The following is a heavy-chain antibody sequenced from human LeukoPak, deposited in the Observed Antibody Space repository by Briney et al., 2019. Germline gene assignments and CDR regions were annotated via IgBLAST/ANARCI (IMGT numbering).Heavy chain of an antibody. J-gene: IGHJ4*02. Sequence: PGRSLRLSCASSGFTFSSYAMHWVRQAPGKGLEWVAVISYDGSNKYYADSVKGRFTISRDNSKNTLYLQMNSLRAEDTAVYYCARDPYGDLPFDYWGQGTLVTVSS. D-gene: IGHD4-17*01. V-gene: IGHV3-30-3*01. CDR2: ISYDGSNK. CDR1: GFTFSSYA. CDR3: ARDPYGDLPFDY.